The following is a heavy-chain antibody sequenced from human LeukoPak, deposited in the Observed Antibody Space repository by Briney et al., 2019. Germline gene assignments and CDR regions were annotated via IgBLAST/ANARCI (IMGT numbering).Heavy chain of an antibody. Sequence: PSETLSLTCTVSGGSISSSSYYWGWIRQPPGKGLEWIGSIYYSGSTYCNPSLKSRVTISVDTSKNQFSLKLSSVTAADTAVYYCARDLQDWFDPWGQGTLVTVSS. CDR2: IYYSGST. J-gene: IGHJ5*02. V-gene: IGHV4-39*01. CDR1: GGSISSSSYY. CDR3: ARDLQDWFDP.